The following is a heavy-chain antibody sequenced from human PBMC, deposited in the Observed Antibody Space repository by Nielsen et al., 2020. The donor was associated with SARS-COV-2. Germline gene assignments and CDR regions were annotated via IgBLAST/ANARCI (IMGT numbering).Heavy chain of an antibody. CDR3: ARRSSGWYWFDP. V-gene: IGHV4-34*01. Sequence: SETLSLTCAVYGGSFSGYYWSWIRQPPGKGLEWIGEINHSGSTNYNPSLKSRVTISVDTSKNQFSLKLSSVTAADTAVYYCARRSSGWYWFDPWGQGTLVTVSS. CDR1: GGSFSGYY. J-gene: IGHJ5*01. CDR2: INHSGST. D-gene: IGHD6-19*01.